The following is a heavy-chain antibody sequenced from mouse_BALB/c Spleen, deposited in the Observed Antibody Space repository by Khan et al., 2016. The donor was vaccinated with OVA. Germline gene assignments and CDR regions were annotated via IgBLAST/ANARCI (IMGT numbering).Heavy chain of an antibody. Sequence: VELVESGAELAKPGASVKMSCKVSGYTFSNYWIHWVKQRLGQGLEWFGYIIPRSGYTYYNQTFNDKATLTTDKSSSTAYMQLSSLTSEDSAVYYCARDGIDYWGQGTTLTVSS. D-gene: IGHD2-3*01. V-gene: IGHV1-7*01. CDR1: GYTFSNYW. CDR3: ARDGIDY. J-gene: IGHJ2*01. CDR2: IIPRSGYT.